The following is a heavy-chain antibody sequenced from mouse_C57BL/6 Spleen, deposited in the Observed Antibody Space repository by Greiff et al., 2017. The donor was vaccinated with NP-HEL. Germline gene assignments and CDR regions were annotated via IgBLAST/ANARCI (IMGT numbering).Heavy chain of an antibody. CDR1: GYTFTSYW. CDR3: ARSPYEDYAMDY. CDR2: IDPSDSYT. V-gene: IGHV1-69*01. J-gene: IGHJ4*01. Sequence: QVQLQQPGAELVMPGASVKLSCKASGYTFTSYWMHWVKQRPGQGLEWIGEIDPSDSYTNYNQKFKGKSTLTVDKSSSTAYMQLSSLTSEDSAVYYCARSPYEDYAMDYWGQGTSVTVSS. D-gene: IGHD1-1*01.